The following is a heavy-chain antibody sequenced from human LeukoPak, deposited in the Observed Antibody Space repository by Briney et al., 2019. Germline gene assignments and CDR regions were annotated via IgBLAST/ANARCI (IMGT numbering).Heavy chain of an antibody. CDR2: IYTSGTT. Sequence: TLSLTCTVSGGSMNSGNYYWSWIRQPAGKALEWIGRIYTSGTTSYRPSLQSRVTISIDTSKNQFSLKLNSMTAADTAVYYCARAHWSVDYYYYMDVWGKGATVTVSS. D-gene: IGHD2-8*02. V-gene: IGHV4-61*02. CDR1: GGSMNSGNYY. J-gene: IGHJ6*03. CDR3: ARAHWSVDYYYYMDV.